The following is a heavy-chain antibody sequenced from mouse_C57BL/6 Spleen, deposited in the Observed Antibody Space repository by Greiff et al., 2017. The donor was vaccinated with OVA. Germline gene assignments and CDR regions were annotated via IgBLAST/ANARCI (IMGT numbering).Heavy chain of an antibody. Sequence: QVQLQQSGAELVRPGTSVKVSCKASGYAFTNYLIEWVKQRPGQGLEWIGVINPGSGGTNYNEKFKGKATLTADKSSSTAYMQLSSLTSEDSAVYFCARGGGSSYPFDDRGQGTTLTVSS. CDR1: GYAFTNYL. D-gene: IGHD1-1*01. V-gene: IGHV1-54*01. CDR3: ARGGGSSYPFDD. CDR2: INPGSGGT. J-gene: IGHJ2*01.